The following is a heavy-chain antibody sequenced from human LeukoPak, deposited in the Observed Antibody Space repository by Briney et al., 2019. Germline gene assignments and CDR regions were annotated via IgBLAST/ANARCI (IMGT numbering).Heavy chain of an antibody. CDR2: ISWNSGSI. J-gene: IGHJ4*02. CDR3: AKAPSGWYLYYFDY. Sequence: GGSLRLSCAASGFTFDDYAMHWVRQAPGKGPEWVSGISWNSGSIGYADSVKGRFTISRDNAKNSLYLQMNSLRAEDTALYYCAKAPSGWYLYYFDYWGQGTLVTVSS. D-gene: IGHD6-19*01. V-gene: IGHV3-9*01. CDR1: GFTFDDYA.